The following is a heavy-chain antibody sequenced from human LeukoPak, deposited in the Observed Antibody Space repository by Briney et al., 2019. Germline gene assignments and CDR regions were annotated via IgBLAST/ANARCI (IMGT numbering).Heavy chain of an antibody. CDR2: ISAYNGDT. V-gene: IGHV1-18*01. J-gene: IGHJ6*02. CDR3: AREGQDFYGSGGGYYYYGMDV. CDR1: DCTFTRYG. D-gene: IGHD3-10*01. Sequence: ASVKVSCKASDCTFTRYGISWVRQAPGRGREGMGWISAYNGDTDYAQNLQGRAIMTIDTFTTTAYMELRNLRSDDPAVYYCAREGQDFYGSGGGYYYYGMDVWGQGTTVTVSS.